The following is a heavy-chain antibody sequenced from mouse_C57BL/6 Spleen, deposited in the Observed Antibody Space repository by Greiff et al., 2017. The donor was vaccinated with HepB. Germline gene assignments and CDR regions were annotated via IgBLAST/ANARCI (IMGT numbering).Heavy chain of an antibody. CDR2: ISYDGSN. V-gene: IGHV3-6*01. CDR3: ASGAYDGYYEGFAY. CDR1: GYSITSGYY. J-gene: IGHJ3*01. Sequence: DVQLVESGPGLVKPSQSLSLTCSVTGYSITSGYYWNWIRQFPGNKLEWMGYISYDGSNNYNPSLKNRISITRDTSKNQFFLKLNSVTTEDTATYYCASGAYDGYYEGFAYWGQGTLVTVSA. D-gene: IGHD2-3*01.